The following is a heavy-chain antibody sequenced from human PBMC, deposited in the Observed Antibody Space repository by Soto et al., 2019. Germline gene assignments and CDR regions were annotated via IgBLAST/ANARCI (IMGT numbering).Heavy chain of an antibody. D-gene: IGHD6-19*01. CDR1: GFTFSSYA. J-gene: IGHJ4*02. CDR2: IGGGGGAT. Sequence: PGGSLRLSCSASGFTFSSYAMYWVRQAPEKGLEWVSGIGGGGGATNYADSVKGRFTISRDNSKNTLYLQMNSLRAEDTAVYYCAKGYSTVWYRTHFDYWGQGTLVTVSS. CDR3: AKGYSTVWYRTHFDY. V-gene: IGHV3-23*01.